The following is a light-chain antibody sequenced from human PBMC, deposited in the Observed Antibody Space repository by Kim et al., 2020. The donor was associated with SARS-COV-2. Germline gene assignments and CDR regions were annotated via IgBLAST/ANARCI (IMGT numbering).Light chain of an antibody. CDR2: EVS. V-gene: IGLV2-8*01. CDR1: SSDVGGYNY. J-gene: IGLJ1*01. Sequence: QSVTIACTGTSSDVGGYNYVSGYQQHPGKAPKLMIYEVSKRPSGVPDRFSGSKSGNTASLTVSGLQAEDEADYYCSSYAGSNNYVFGTGTKVNVL. CDR3: SSYAGSNNYV.